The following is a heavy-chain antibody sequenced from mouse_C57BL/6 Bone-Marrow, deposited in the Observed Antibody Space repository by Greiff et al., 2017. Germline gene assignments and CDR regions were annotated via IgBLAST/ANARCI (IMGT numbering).Heavy chain of an antibody. CDR3: ATRTGARGAMDY. J-gene: IGHJ4*01. Sequence: VQLQQSGAELVRPGTSVKVSCKASVYAFTNYLIEWVKQRPGQGLEWIGVINPGSGGTNYNEKFKGKATLTADKSSSTAYMQLSSLTSEDSAVYFCATRTGARGAMDYWGQGTSVTVSS. D-gene: IGHD3-3*01. CDR1: VYAFTNYL. CDR2: INPGSGGT. V-gene: IGHV1-54*01.